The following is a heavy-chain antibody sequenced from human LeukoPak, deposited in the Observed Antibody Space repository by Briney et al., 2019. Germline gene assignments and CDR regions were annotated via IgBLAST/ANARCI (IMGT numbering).Heavy chain of an antibody. Sequence: SGGSLRLSCAASGFTVSSNYMSWVRQAPGKGLEWVSVIYSGGSTYYADSVKGRFTISRDNSKNTLYLQMNSLRAEDTAVYYCAREGIAAAGPFDYWGQGTLVTVSS. D-gene: IGHD6-13*01. CDR2: IYSGGST. CDR3: AREGIAAAGPFDY. V-gene: IGHV3-53*01. J-gene: IGHJ4*02. CDR1: GFTVSSNY.